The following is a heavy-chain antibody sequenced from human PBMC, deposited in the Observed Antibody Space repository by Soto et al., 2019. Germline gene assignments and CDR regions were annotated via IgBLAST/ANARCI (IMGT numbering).Heavy chain of an antibody. CDR3: ARPYDSSGYSYYYYYGMDV. V-gene: IGHV3-21*01. J-gene: IGHJ6*02. D-gene: IGHD3-22*01. CDR2: ISSSSSYI. CDR1: GFTFSSYS. Sequence: EVQLVESGGGLVKPGGSLRLSCAASGFTFSSYSMNWVRQAPGKGLEWVSSISSSSSYIYYADSVKGRFTISRDNAKNSLYLQMNSLRAEDTAVYYCARPYDSSGYSYYYYYGMDVWGQGTTVTVSS.